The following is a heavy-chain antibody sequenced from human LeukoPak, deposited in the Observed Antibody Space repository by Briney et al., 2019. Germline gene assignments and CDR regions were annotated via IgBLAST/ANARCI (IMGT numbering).Heavy chain of an antibody. Sequence: SETLSLTCAVSGDSFSSHYWTWIRQPPGRGLEWMGYISYIGTTNYNPSVKSRVTISIDTSKNQFSLKLSSVTTADTAVYYCARDLVTVTKGFDIWGLGTMVSVSS. CDR3: ARDLVTVTKGFDI. V-gene: IGHV4-59*11. CDR2: ISYIGTT. J-gene: IGHJ3*02. CDR1: GDSFSSHY. D-gene: IGHD4-17*01.